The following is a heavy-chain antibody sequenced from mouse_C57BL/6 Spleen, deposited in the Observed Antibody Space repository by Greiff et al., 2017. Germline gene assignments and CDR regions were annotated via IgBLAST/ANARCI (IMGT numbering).Heavy chain of an antibody. CDR1: GYAFSSSW. CDR2: IYPGDGDT. Sequence: QVQLKASGPALVKPGASVKISCKASGYAFSSSWMNWVTQRPGKGLEGIGRIYPGDGDTTYNGKFKGKATLTADKPSSTAYMQLSSLTSEDSAVYFCARDSSGHYAMDYWGQGTSVTVSS. CDR3: ARDSSGHYAMDY. V-gene: IGHV1-82*01. D-gene: IGHD3-2*02. J-gene: IGHJ4*01.